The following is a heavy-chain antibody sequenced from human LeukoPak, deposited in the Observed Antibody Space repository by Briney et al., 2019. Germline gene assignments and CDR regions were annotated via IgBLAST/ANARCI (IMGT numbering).Heavy chain of an antibody. D-gene: IGHD1-7*01. CDR1: GYTFTDFA. CDR2: INPNSGGT. Sequence: GASVKVSCKASGYTFTDFAMHWVRQAPGQGLEWMGRINPNSGGTNYAQKFQGRVTMTRDTSISTAYMELSRLRSDDTAVYYCARGPINWNYDYWFDPWGQGTLVTVSS. V-gene: IGHV1-2*06. CDR3: ARGPINWNYDYWFDP. J-gene: IGHJ5*02.